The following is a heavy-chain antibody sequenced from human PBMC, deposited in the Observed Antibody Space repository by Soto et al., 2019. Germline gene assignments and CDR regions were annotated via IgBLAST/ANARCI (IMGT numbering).Heavy chain of an antibody. CDR3: ARDKITGLFDY. J-gene: IGHJ4*02. CDR2: IYYSGST. CDR1: GGSISSYY. Sequence: PSETLSLTCTVSGGSISSYYWSWIRQPPGKGLEWIGSIYYSGSTNYNPALKSRLTVSVDTSKNQFSLKLTSVTAADTAVYYCARDKITGLFDYWGQGTLVTVSS. V-gene: IGHV4-59*12. D-gene: IGHD2-8*02.